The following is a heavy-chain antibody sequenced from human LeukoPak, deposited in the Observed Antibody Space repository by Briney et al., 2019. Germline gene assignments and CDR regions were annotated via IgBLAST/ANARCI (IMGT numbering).Heavy chain of an antibody. D-gene: IGHD4-23*01. J-gene: IGHJ6*03. CDR1: GYTFTSYD. Sequence: ASVKVSCKASGYTFTSYDINWVRQATGQGLEWMGWMNPNSGNTGYAQKFQGRVTMTRNTPISTAYMELSSLKASDTAMYYCARHRTDYGGNFEHYYYYYYMDVWGKGTTVTVSS. CDR3: ARHRTDYGGNFEHYYYYYYMDV. V-gene: IGHV1-8*01. CDR2: MNPNSGNT.